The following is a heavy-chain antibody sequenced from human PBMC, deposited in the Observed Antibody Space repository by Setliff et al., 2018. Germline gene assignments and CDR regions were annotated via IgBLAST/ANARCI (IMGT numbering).Heavy chain of an antibody. J-gene: IGHJ6*03. Sequence: SETLSLTCTVSGGSISSYYWSWIRQPPGKGLEWIGYIYSSGSTNYNPSLKSRVTISVDTSKNQFSLKLASVTAADTAVYYCARTGTTYYYSCMDVWGKGTTVTVSS. V-gene: IGHV4-4*08. CDR2: IYSSGST. D-gene: IGHD3-22*01. CDR3: ARTGTTYYYSCMDV. CDR1: GGSISSYY.